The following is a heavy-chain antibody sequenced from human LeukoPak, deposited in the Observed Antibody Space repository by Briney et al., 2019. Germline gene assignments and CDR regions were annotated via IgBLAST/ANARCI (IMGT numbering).Heavy chain of an antibody. D-gene: IGHD4-17*01. CDR3: ARGPYGDYGLGMDV. Sequence: SVKVSCKASGGTFSSYAISWVRQAPGQGLEWMGGIIPIFGTANYAQKFQGRVTITADKSTSTAYMELSSLRSEDTAVYYCARGPYGDYGLGMDVWGKGTTVTVSS. V-gene: IGHV1-69*06. CDR1: GGTFSSYA. CDR2: IIPIFGTA. J-gene: IGHJ6*04.